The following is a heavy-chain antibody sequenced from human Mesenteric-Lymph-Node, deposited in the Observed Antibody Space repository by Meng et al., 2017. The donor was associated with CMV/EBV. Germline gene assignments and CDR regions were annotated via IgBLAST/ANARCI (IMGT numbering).Heavy chain of an antibody. CDR3: ARGGGCSSTNCAIDY. Sequence: GSINSGDYYWSWIRQRPGKGLEWIGYIFYSGTTYYSPSLASRATISLDTSNNQFSLKLSSVTAADTAVYFCARGGGCSSTNCAIDYWGQGTLVTVSS. V-gene: IGHV4-31*02. CDR2: IFYSGTT. J-gene: IGHJ4*02. CDR1: GSINSGDYY. D-gene: IGHD2-2*01.